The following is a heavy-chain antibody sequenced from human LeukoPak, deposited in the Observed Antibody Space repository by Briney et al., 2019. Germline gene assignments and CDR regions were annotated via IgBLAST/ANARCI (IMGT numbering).Heavy chain of an antibody. Sequence: SETLSLTCAVYGGSFSGYYWSWIRQPPGKGLEWIGEINHSGSTNYNPSLKSRVTISVDTSKNQFSLKLSSVTAADTAVYYCAGGSTSAYYYYMDVWGKGTTVTVSS. D-gene: IGHD2-2*01. J-gene: IGHJ6*03. CDR3: AGGSTSAYYYYMDV. CDR1: GGSFSGYY. V-gene: IGHV4-34*01. CDR2: INHSGST.